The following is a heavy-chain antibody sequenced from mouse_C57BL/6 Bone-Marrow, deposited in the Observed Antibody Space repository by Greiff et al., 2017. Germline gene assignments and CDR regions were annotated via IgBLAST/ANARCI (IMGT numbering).Heavy chain of an antibody. J-gene: IGHJ1*03. CDR1: GYTFTSYG. CDR3: AREGITTVVHWYFDV. V-gene: IGHV1-81*01. Sequence: QVQLQQSGAELARPGASVKLSCKASGYTFTSYGISWVKQRTGQGLEWIGEIYPRSGNTYYNEKFKGKATLTADKSSSTAYMELRSLTSEDSAVYFWAREGITTVVHWYFDVWGTGTTVTVSS. CDR2: IYPRSGNT. D-gene: IGHD1-1*01.